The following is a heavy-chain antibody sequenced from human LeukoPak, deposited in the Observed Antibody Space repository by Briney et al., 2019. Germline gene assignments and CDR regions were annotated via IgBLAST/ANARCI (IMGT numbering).Heavy chain of an antibody. CDR3: ARLLRGGYNWFDP. Sequence: SETLSLTCSVSGGSFSNNFWSWVRQPAGKGLEWIGRIYPSGNTNYNPSLKSRVTLSVDTSKTQFSLNLSSVTAADTAVYYCARLLRGGYNWFDPWGQGTLVTVSS. J-gene: IGHJ5*02. CDR2: IYPSGNT. CDR1: GGSFSNNF. V-gene: IGHV4-4*07. D-gene: IGHD3-16*01.